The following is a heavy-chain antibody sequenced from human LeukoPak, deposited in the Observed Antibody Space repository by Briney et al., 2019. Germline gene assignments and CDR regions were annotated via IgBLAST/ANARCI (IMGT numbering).Heavy chain of an antibody. V-gene: IGHV4-39*01. CDR2: IYYSGST. CDR3: ARIAKTCSGGSCYWLFDY. D-gene: IGHD2-15*01. CDR1: GGSISSSSYF. J-gene: IGHJ4*02. Sequence: PSETLSLTCTVAGGSISSSSYFWGWIRQPPGKGLEWIGSIYYSGSTYYNPSLKSRVTISVDTSKNQFSLKLSSVTAADTAVYFSARIAKTCSGGSCYWLFDYWGQGTLVTVSS.